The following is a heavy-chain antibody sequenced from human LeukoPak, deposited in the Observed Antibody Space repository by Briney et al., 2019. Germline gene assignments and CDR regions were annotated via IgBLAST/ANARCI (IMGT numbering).Heavy chain of an antibody. CDR2: INPNNGGT. D-gene: IGHD3-22*01. V-gene: IGHV1-2*02. J-gene: IGHJ4*02. Sequence: GASVKVSCKASGYTFTDYYIHWVRQAPGQGREWMGWINPNNGGTNYAQEFQGRVSLTRDMSISTAYMELSRLRSDDTAVYYCARSHFLHYFDRSGYYDYWGQGTLLTVSS. CDR3: ARSHFLHYFDRSGYYDY. CDR1: GYTFTDYY.